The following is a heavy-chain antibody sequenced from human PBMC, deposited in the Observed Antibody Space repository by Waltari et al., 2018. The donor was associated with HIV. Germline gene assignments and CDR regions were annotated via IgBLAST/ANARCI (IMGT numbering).Heavy chain of an antibody. CDR2: ISAYNGNT. D-gene: IGHD3-16*02. J-gene: IGHJ5*02. Sequence: QVQLVQSGAAVKKPGASVKVSCKASGYTFTSYGISGVRQPPGQGLEWMGWISAYNGNTNYAQKLQGRVTMTTDTSTSTAYMELRSLRSDDTAVYYCARDSMITFGGVIGRRWFDPWGQGTLVTVSS. V-gene: IGHV1-18*01. CDR1: GYTFTSYG. CDR3: ARDSMITFGGVIGRRWFDP.